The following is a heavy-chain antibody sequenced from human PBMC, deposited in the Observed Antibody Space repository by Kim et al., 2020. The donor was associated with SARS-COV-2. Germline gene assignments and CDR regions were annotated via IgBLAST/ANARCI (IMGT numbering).Heavy chain of an antibody. CDR3: ARSGSSSRTDNWFDP. D-gene: IGHD6-13*01. J-gene: IGHJ5*02. Sequence: PSLKSRVTISVDTSKNQFSLKLSSVTAADTAVYYCARSGSSSRTDNWFDPWGQGTLVTVSS. V-gene: IGHV4-59*01.